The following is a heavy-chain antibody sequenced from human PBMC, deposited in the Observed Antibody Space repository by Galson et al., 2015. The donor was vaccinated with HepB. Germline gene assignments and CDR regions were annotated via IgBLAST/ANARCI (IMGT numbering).Heavy chain of an antibody. Sequence: VTVSCKASGGTFNNYGISWVRQAPGQGLEWMGGIIPIFETTNYAQKFQGRVTITADESTSTAYMELSNLRSEDTAVYYCARVPVMGGAFDIWGQGTMVTVSS. V-gene: IGHV1-69*13. CDR1: GGTFNNYG. CDR2: IIPIFETT. D-gene: IGHD3-16*01. J-gene: IGHJ3*02. CDR3: ARVPVMGGAFDI.